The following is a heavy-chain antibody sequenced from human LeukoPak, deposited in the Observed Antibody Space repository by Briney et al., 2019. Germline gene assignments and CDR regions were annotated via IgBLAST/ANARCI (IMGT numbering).Heavy chain of an antibody. CDR1: GFTFDDYA. V-gene: IGHV3-9*01. D-gene: IGHD6-19*01. CDR2: ISWNSGSI. CDR3: AKDRQSSSGWYTAFDP. J-gene: IGHJ5*02. Sequence: SGGSLRLSCAASGFTFDDYAMHWVRQAPGKGLEWVSGISWNSGSIGYADSVKGRFTISRDNAKNSLYLQMNSLRAEDTALYYCAKDRQSSSGWYTAFDPWGQGTLVTVSS.